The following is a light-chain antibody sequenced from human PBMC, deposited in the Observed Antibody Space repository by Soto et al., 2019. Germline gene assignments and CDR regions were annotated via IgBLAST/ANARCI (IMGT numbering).Light chain of an antibody. Sequence: QSLLTQPASLSGSPGQSIPISCTGTISDIGAYDYVSWFQQHPGKAPKLMISEVNNRPSGVSNRFSGSKSGNTAYLTISGLQVEDEAEYFCLSFTTTSTPVFGTGTKVTVL. CDR1: ISDIGAYDY. J-gene: IGLJ1*01. V-gene: IGLV2-14*01. CDR2: EVN. CDR3: LSFTTTSTPV.